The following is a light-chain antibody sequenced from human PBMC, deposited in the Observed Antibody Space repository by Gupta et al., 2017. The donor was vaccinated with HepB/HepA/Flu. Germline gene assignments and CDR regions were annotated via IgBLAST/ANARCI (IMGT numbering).Light chain of an antibody. J-gene: IGLJ2*01. CDR2: LDDSGSY. CDR1: SGHSSFI. V-gene: IGLV4-60*03. CDR3: ETSASNILV. Sequence: QPVLTQSSSASASLGSSVKLTCTLSSGHSSFIIAWHQQQPGKAPRSLLKLDDSGSYNTGSAVPYCVSDSGSGAALTITRSHLEAEDEYYYYSETSASNILVFGGGTKLTVL.